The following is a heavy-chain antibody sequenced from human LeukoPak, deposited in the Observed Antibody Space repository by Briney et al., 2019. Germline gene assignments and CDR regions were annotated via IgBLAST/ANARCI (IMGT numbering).Heavy chain of an antibody. CDR2: MNPNSGNT. Sequence: ASVKVSCKASGYTFTSYGISWVRQAPGQGLEWMGWMNPNSGNTGYAQKFQGRVTMTRNTSISTAYMELSSLRSEDTAVYYCARGAVDYWGQGTLVTVSS. J-gene: IGHJ4*02. CDR3: ARGAVDY. CDR1: GYTFTSYG. V-gene: IGHV1-8*02.